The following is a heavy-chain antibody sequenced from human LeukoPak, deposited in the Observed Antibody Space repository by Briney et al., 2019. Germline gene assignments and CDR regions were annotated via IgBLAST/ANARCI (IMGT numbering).Heavy chain of an antibody. J-gene: IGHJ3*02. V-gene: IGHV1-69*06. CDR3: ANKYGSGSYSGYDAFDI. Sequence: SVKVSCKASGGTFSSYAISWVRQAPGQGLEWMGGIIPIFGTANYAQKFQGRVTITADKSTSTAYMELSSLRSEDTAVYYCANKYGSGSYSGYDAFDIWGQGTMVTVSS. CDR2: IIPIFGTA. CDR1: GGTFSSYA. D-gene: IGHD3-10*01.